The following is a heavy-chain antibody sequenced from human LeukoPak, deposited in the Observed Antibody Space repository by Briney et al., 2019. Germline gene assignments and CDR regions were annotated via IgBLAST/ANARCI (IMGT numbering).Heavy chain of an antibody. V-gene: IGHV1-18*01. CDR3: ARDRVAAAGTRYYYYGMDV. Sequence: GASVKVSCKASGYTFTSYGVSWVRQAPGQGLEWMGWISAYNGNTNYAQKLQGRVTMTTDTSTSTAYMELRSLRSDDTAVYYCARDRVAAAGTRYYYYGMDVWGQGTTVTVSS. D-gene: IGHD6-13*01. CDR1: GYTFTSYG. J-gene: IGHJ6*02. CDR2: ISAYNGNT.